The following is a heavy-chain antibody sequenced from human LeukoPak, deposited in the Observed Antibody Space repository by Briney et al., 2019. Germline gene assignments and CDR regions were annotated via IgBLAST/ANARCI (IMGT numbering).Heavy chain of an antibody. CDR3: ATLYSGYYPLDY. D-gene: IGHD5-12*01. Sequence: SETLSLTCTVSGGSISSYYWSWIRQPPGKGLEWLGYIYYTGSTNYNPSLKSRVTISVDTSKNQFSLKLSSVTAADTAVYYCATLYSGYYPLDYWGQGTLVTVSS. CDR1: GGSISSYY. V-gene: IGHV4-59*01. J-gene: IGHJ4*02. CDR2: IYYTGST.